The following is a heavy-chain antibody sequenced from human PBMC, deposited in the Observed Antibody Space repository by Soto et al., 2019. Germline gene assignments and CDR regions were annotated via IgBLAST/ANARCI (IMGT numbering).Heavy chain of an antibody. Sequence: SGPTLVKPTQTLTLTCTFSGFSLSTSGVGVGWIRQPPGKALEWLALIYWDDDKRYSPSLKTRLTITKDTPKNQVVLTMTNMDPVDTATYYCAHLYSGYAGLAHFDYWGQGTLVTVSS. CDR1: GFSLSTSGVG. J-gene: IGHJ4*02. CDR2: IYWDDDK. D-gene: IGHD5-12*01. CDR3: AHLYSGYAGLAHFDY. V-gene: IGHV2-5*02.